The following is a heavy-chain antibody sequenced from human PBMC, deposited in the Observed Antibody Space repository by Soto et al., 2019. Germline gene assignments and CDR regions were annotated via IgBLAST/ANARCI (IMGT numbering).Heavy chain of an antibody. Sequence: GGSLRLPCAASGFTFSNAWMNWVRQAPGKGLEWVGRIKSKRHGGTTDYAAPVKGRFTISRDDSKSTLYLQMNSLQTEDTAVYYCTTDLYSFGKPYFAYWRQGA. CDR3: TTDLYSFGKPYFAY. CDR1: GFTFSNAW. J-gene: IGHJ4*02. CDR2: IKSKRHGGTT. V-gene: IGHV3-15*07. D-gene: IGHD5-18*01.